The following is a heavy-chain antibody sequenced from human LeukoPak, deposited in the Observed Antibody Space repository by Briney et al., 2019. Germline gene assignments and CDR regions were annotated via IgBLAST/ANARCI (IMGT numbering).Heavy chain of an antibody. J-gene: IGHJ4*02. D-gene: IGHD3-16*01. CDR3: GKGGGAADY. CDR2: ISGGGDDT. CDR1: GFTFSSYA. Sequence: GSLRLSCAASGFTFSSYAMSWVRQAPGKGLEWVSAISGGGDDTIHADSVKGRFTISRDNSKNTLYLQMNSLRAGDTAVYYCGKGGGAADYWGQGTLVTVSS. V-gene: IGHV3-23*01.